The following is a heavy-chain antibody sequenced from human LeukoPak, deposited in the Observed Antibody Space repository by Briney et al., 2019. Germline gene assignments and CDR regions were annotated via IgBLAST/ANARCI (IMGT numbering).Heavy chain of an antibody. V-gene: IGHV4-34*01. CDR1: GGSFSGCY. Sequence: SETLSLTCAVYGGSFSGCYWSWIRQPPGKGLEWIGEINHSGSTNYNPSLKSRVTISVDTSKNQFSLKLSSVTAADTAVYYCARGRATMVRGDFDYWGQGTLVTVSS. CDR3: ARGRATMVRGDFDY. D-gene: IGHD3-10*01. CDR2: INHSGST. J-gene: IGHJ4*02.